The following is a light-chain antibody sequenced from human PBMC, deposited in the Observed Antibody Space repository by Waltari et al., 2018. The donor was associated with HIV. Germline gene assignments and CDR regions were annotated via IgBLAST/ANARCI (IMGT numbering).Light chain of an antibody. V-gene: IGLV2-14*01. J-gene: IGLJ2*01. CDR2: DVS. CDR1: SSDVGGYNY. Sequence: QSALTQPASVSGSPGQSITISCTGTSSDVGGYNYVSWYQQYAGKAPKRLIYDVSKRPSGCSNRFPGSKSGNTASLAISGLQAEDEADYYCSSYTSSSNLVFGGGTKLTVL. CDR3: SSYTSSSNLV.